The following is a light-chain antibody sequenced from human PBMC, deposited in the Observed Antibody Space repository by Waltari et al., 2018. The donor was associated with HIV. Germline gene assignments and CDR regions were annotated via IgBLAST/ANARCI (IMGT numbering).Light chain of an antibody. CDR3: QQRFTYPLT. Sequence: DIQMTQSPLFLSASVGDTVTITCRASQIIDSNLNWYQQKSGTAPKLLIYDISSLQSGVPSRFSGSGSGTYFTLTISSLQPDDFATYYCQQRFTYPLTFGPGTKV. J-gene: IGKJ3*01. CDR1: QIIDSN. CDR2: DIS. V-gene: IGKV1-39*01.